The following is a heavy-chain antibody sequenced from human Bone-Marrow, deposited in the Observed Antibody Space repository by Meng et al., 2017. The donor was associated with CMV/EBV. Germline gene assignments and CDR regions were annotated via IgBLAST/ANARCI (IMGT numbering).Heavy chain of an antibody. J-gene: IGHJ4*02. CDR3: AREGGYSYGVYFDY. CDR2: IKQDGSEK. D-gene: IGHD5-18*01. Sequence: GESLKISCGASGFSFGDVYMTWIRRAPGKGLEWVANIKQDGSEKYYVDSVKGRFTISRDNAKNSLYLQMNSLRAEDTAVYYCAREGGYSYGVYFDYWGQGTLVTVSS. V-gene: IGHV3-7*01. CDR1: GFSFGDVY.